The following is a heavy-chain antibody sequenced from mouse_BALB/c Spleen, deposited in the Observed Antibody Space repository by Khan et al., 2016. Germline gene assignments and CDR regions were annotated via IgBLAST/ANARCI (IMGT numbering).Heavy chain of an antibody. V-gene: IGHV14-3*02. Sequence: VRLQQSGAELVKPGASVKLSCTASGFSIQDTYINWVRQRPEQGLDWIGRIDPPNDNTKYDPKFQGKATITADTSSNTAYLQLISLTYEDTAVYYCARMYYGDYCGQGTTLTVSS. CDR3: ARMYYGDY. CDR1: GFSIQDTY. CDR2: IDPPNDNT. D-gene: IGHD1-1*01. J-gene: IGHJ2*01.